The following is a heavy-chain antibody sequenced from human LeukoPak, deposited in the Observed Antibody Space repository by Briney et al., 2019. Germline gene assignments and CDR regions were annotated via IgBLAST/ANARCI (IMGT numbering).Heavy chain of an antibody. CDR1: GFTFSDYY. CDR3: AREFHGGPDY. D-gene: IGHD2-15*01. CDR2: ISSSSGRTI. Sequence: KSGGSLRLSCAASGFTFSDYYMSWIRQAPGKGLEWVSYISSSSGRTIYYADSVKGRFTISRDNAKNSLYLQMNSPRAEDTAVYYRAREFHGGPDYWGQGTLVTVSS. J-gene: IGHJ4*02. V-gene: IGHV3-11*01.